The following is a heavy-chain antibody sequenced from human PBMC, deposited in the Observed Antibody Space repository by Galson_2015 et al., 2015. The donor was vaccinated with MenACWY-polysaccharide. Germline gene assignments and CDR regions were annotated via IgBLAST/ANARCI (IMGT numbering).Heavy chain of an antibody. CDR3: TRTVVTLGFDS. Sequence: RLSCAASGLSFSSFGMHWVRQAQGKGLGWVSVVHPGGNSYHANSVEGRFTISRDTSKNTVDLQMNRLRGDDTAVYYCTRTVVTLGFDSWGQGTPVTVSS. J-gene: IGHJ4*02. CDR2: VHPGGNS. V-gene: IGHV3-53*01. D-gene: IGHD3-22*01. CDR1: GLSFSSFG.